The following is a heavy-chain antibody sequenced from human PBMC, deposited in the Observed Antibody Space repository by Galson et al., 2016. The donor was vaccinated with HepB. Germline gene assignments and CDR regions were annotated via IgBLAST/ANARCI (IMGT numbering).Heavy chain of an antibody. Sequence: SVKVSCKASGYNFNSYVITWVRQAPGQGLEWMGWISAYNGNTNYAQKLQGRITMTTDTPTSTVYMQLRSLRSDDTAVYFCASTSTRSSGYYYWGQGTLVTVSS. V-gene: IGHV1-18*01. CDR1: GYNFNSYV. CDR2: ISAYNGNT. CDR3: ASTSTRSSGYYY. D-gene: IGHD3-22*01. J-gene: IGHJ4*02.